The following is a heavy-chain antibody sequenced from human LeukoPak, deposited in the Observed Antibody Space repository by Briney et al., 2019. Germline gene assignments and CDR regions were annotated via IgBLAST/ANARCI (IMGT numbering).Heavy chain of an antibody. D-gene: IGHD6-19*01. CDR3: ARDRGYSSGWYDY. V-gene: IGHV3-21*01. Sequence: GGSLRLSCAASGFTFSSYSMNWVRQAPGKGLEWVSSISSSSSYIYYADSVKGRFTISEDNAKNSLYLQMNSPRAEDTAVYYCARDRGYSSGWYDYWGQGTLVTVSS. CDR1: GFTFSSYS. CDR2: ISSSSSYI. J-gene: IGHJ4*02.